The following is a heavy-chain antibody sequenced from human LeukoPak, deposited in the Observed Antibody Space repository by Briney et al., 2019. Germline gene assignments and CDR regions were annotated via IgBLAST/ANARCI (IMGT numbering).Heavy chain of an antibody. CDR3: ASFYCSGGSCYQYYYYYYMDV. Sequence: PSDTLSLTCSVSGGSISNYYWSCLPQPPGKALEWIGYIYYSGSTTYNACLRSRLTISVDTSKNQFSLKLSSVTAADTAVYYCASFYCSGGSCYQYYYYYYMDVWGKGTTVTISS. D-gene: IGHD2-15*01. CDR1: GGSISNYY. V-gene: IGHV4-59*08. J-gene: IGHJ6*03. CDR2: IYYSGST.